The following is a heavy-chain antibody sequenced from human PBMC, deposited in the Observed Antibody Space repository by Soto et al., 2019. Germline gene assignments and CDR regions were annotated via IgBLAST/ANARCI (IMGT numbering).Heavy chain of an antibody. V-gene: IGHV1-3*01. CDR2: INAGNGNT. CDR3: ARFSYSSSSNWFDP. Sequence: ASVKISCKASGYTFTSYAMHWVRQAPGRRLEWMGWINAGNGNTKYSQKFQGRVTITRDKSARTAYMELSSLRSEDTAVYYCARFSYSSSSNWFDPWGKGTLVTVSS. J-gene: IGHJ5*02. D-gene: IGHD6-6*01. CDR1: GYTFTSYA.